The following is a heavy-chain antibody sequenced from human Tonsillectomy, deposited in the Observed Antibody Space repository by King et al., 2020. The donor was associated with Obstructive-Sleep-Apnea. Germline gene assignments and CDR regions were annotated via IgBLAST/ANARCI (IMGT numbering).Heavy chain of an antibody. CDR1: GYTFTGYY. V-gene: IGHV1-2*04. CDR2: INPNSGGT. Sequence: VQLVESGAVVKKPGASVKVSCKASGYTFTGYYMHWVRQAPGQGLEWMGWINPNSGGTNYAQKFQGWVTMTRDTSISTAYMELSRLRSDDTAVYYCARGEDIVVVPAASFDYWGQGTLVTVSS. J-gene: IGHJ4*02. CDR3: ARGEDIVVVPAASFDY. D-gene: IGHD2-2*01.